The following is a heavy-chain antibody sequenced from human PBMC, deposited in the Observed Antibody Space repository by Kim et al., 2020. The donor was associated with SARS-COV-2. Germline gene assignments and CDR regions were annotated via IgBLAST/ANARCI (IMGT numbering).Heavy chain of an antibody. CDR3: ARDNTKWYSPEYFPH. D-gene: IGHD2-15*01. CDR1: GFTFGEYA. Sequence: GGSLRLSCTGSGFTFGEYALSWFRQAPGKGLELVGLIRSKTYLGTKEYAASVKGRFSISREDSRSVVYLQMNSLKIEDTAVYYCARDNTKWYSPEYFPHWGPGTLVTVSS. CDR2: IRSKTYLGTK. J-gene: IGHJ1*01. V-gene: IGHV3-49*03.